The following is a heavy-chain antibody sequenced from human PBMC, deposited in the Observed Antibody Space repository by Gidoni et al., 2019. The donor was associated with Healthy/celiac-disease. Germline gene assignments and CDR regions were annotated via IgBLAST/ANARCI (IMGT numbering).Heavy chain of an antibody. Sequence: EVQLLESGGGLVQPGGSLRLSCAAYGFTFSSYAMSWVRQAPGKGLEWVSVISGGGGTTYYADSVKGRFTISRDNSKNTLYLQMNSLRAEDTAVYYCAKDKYGGNYNFDYWGQGTLVTVSS. V-gene: IGHV3-23*01. D-gene: IGHD4-4*01. J-gene: IGHJ4*02. CDR1: GFTFSSYA. CDR2: ISGGGGTT. CDR3: AKDKYGGNYNFDY.